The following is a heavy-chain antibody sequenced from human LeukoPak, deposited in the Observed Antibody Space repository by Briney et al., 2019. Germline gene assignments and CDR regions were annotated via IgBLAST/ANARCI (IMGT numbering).Heavy chain of an antibody. V-gene: IGHV3-21*01. CDR1: GFTFSSYS. D-gene: IGHD2-2*01. CDR3: ARDVGGEYQLLGYYYYGMDV. J-gene: IGHJ6*02. Sequence: GGSLRLSRAASGFTFSSYSMNWVRQAPGKGLEWVSSISSSSSYIYYADSVKGRFTISRDNAKNSLYLQMNSLRAEDTAVYYCARDVGGEYQLLGYYYYGMDVWGQGTTVTVSS. CDR2: ISSSSSYI.